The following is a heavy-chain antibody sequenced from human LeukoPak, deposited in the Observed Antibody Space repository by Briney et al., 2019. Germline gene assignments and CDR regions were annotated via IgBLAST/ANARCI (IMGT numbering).Heavy chain of an antibody. V-gene: IGHV3-23*01. D-gene: IGHD3-16*01. J-gene: IGHJ4*02. CDR1: GFTFSGYA. CDR2: VSDDGGGT. Sequence: GGSLRLSCAASGFTFSGYAMDWVRQAPGKGLEWVSSVSDDGGGTYYADSVKGRFTISRDSAKSRVYLQMNSLRVEDTAIYYCTKHKGGTLAKYSFDFWGPGTLVTVS. CDR3: TKHKGGTLAKYSFDF.